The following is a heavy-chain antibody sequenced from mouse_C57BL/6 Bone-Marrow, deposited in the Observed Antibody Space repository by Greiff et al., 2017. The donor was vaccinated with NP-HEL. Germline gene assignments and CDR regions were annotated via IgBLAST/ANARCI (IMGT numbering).Heavy chain of an antibody. Sequence: EVQVVESGGGLVKPGGSLKLSCAASGFTFSSYAMSWVRQTPEKRLEWVATISDGGSYTYYPDNVKGRFTISRDNAKNNLYLQMSHLKSEDTAMYYCARRLGRGAWFAYWGQGTLVTVSA. CDR2: ISDGGSYT. V-gene: IGHV5-4*01. CDR1: GFTFSSYA. J-gene: IGHJ3*01. CDR3: ARRLGRGAWFAY.